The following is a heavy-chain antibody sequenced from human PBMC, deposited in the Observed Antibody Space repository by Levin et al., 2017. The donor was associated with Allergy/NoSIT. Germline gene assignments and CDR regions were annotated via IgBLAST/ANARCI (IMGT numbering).Heavy chain of an antibody. Sequence: GGSLRLSCAASGFTFDDYAMHWVRQAPGKGLEWVSGISWNSGSIGYADSVKGRFTISRDNAKNSLYLQMNSLRAEDTALYYCAKDMFSSGWYYFDYWGQGTLVTVSS. J-gene: IGHJ4*02. CDR3: AKDMFSSGWYYFDY. V-gene: IGHV3-9*01. CDR2: ISWNSGSI. CDR1: GFTFDDYA. D-gene: IGHD6-19*01.